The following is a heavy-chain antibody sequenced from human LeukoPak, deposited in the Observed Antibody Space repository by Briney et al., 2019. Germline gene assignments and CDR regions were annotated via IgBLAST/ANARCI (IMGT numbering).Heavy chain of an antibody. CDR1: GYTFTGYY. V-gene: IGHV1-2*02. J-gene: IGHJ4*02. Sequence: ASVKVSCKASGYTFTGYYMHWVRQAPGQGLAWMGWINPNSGGTNYAQKFQGRVTMTRDTSISTAYMELSRLRSDDTAVYYCARPIRYSSGWYGYWGQGTLVTVSS. D-gene: IGHD6-19*01. CDR2: INPNSGGT. CDR3: ARPIRYSSGWYGY.